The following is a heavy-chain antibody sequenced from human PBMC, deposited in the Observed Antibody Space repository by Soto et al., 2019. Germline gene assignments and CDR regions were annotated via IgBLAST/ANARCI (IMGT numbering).Heavy chain of an antibody. Sequence: PGGSLRLSCTVSGLTFSSSSVHWVRQVPGKGLEWVAVISENGDRQYSTDSVRGRFLVSRDTFNNTIYLQMNSLRPEDTGEYFCARRLAPSVSALGYWGQGALVTVSS. CDR3: ARRLAPSVSALGY. CDR2: ISENGDRQ. V-gene: IGHV3-30-3*01. J-gene: IGHJ4*02. CDR1: GLTFSSSS. D-gene: IGHD1-26*01.